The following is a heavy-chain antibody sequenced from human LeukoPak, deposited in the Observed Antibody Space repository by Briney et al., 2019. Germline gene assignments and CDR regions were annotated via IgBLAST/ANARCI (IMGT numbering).Heavy chain of an antibody. J-gene: IGHJ6*03. CDR3: ARDGSSTGYYMDV. Sequence: GGSLRLSCAASGFTFSSYSMNWVRQAPGKGLEWVSSISSSSSYIYYAGSVKGRFTISRDNAKNSLYLQMNSLRAEDTAVYYCARDGSSTGYYMDVWGKGTTVTVSS. CDR1: GFTFSSYS. D-gene: IGHD2-2*01. V-gene: IGHV3-21*01. CDR2: ISSSSSYI.